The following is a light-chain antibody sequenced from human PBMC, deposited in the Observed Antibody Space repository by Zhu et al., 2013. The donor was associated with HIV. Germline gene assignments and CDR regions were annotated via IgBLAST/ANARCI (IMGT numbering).Light chain of an antibody. J-gene: IGKJ1*01. CDR3: QQYNTYGT. V-gene: IGKV1-5*01. CDR1: QDIGDW. Sequence: IQMTQSPSTLSASVGDRVTITCRASQDIGDWVAWYQQKPGKAPNLLIYDASSLMGGVPSRFSGSGSETEFTLTVTSLQPDDFATYYCQQYNTYGTFGQGTKVVIK. CDR2: DAS.